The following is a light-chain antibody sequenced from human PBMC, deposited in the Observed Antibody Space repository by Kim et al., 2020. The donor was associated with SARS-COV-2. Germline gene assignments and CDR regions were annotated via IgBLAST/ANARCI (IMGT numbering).Light chain of an antibody. Sequence: QSALTQPASVSGSPGQSITISCTGSSNDVGGYNYVSWYQQHPGKAPKLMIYDVTERPSGVSNRFSGSKSGNTASLTISGLQAEDEADYYCNSYTSSSTVVFGGGTQLTVL. J-gene: IGLJ2*01. CDR2: DVT. CDR1: SNDVGGYNY. V-gene: IGLV2-14*03. CDR3: NSYTSSSTVV.